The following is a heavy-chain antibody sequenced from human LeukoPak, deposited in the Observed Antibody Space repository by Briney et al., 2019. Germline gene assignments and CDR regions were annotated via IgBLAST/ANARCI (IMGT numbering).Heavy chain of an antibody. J-gene: IGHJ5*01. V-gene: IGHV3-21*01. D-gene: IGHD2-2*01. CDR1: GFTFSSYS. CDR3: AKTLGYCSTASCSEDDS. CDR2: ISVSSNYI. Sequence: GGSLRLSCAASGFTFSSYSMNWVRQAPGKGLEWVSSISVSSNYIYYADSVRGRFTISRDNAQNSLYLQMNSLTAEDTAVYFCAKTLGYCSTASCSEDDSWGQGTLVTVSS.